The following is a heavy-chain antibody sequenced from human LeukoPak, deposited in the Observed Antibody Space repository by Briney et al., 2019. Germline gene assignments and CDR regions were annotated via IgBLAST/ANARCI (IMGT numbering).Heavy chain of an antibody. D-gene: IGHD6-13*01. CDR3: TTDASVAAAGYFDY. V-gene: IGHV3-15*01. CDR1: GFTFSNAW. CDR2: IKSKTDGGTT. J-gene: IGHJ4*02. Sequence: GGSLRLSCVASGFTFSNAWMSWVRQAPGKGLEWVGRIKSKTDGGTTDYAAPVKGRFTISRDDSKNTLYLQMNSLKTKDTAVYYCTTDASVAAAGYFDYWGQGTLVTVSS.